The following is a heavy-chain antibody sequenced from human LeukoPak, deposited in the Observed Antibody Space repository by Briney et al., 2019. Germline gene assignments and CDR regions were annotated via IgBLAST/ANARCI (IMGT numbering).Heavy chain of an antibody. CDR3: AKGYSSARYFFDY. CDR2: ILYDGSQK. V-gene: IGHV3-30*02. CDR1: GFSFSDYG. J-gene: IGHJ4*02. D-gene: IGHD6-19*01. Sequence: PGGSLRLSCEASGFSFSDYGMHWVRQGPGKGLEWVAFILYDGSQKYYADSVKGRFTVSRDNSKNTVYLQMNSLRTEDTAVYYCAKGYSSARYFFDYWGQGTLVTVSS.